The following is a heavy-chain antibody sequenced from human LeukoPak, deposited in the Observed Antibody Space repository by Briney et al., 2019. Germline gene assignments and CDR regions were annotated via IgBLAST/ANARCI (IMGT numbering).Heavy chain of an antibody. CDR1: GFTFSSFA. V-gene: IGHV3-23*01. Sequence: GGSLRLSCAASGFTFSSFAMSWVRQAPGKGLEWVSSISGRGGIRDYADSVKGRFTISRDNSKKTLYLQMDSLRAEDTAVYSCAKHQMTGRGFDSWGQGTRVTVSS. D-gene: IGHD1-14*01. J-gene: IGHJ4*02. CDR3: AKHQMTGRGFDS. CDR2: ISGRGGIR.